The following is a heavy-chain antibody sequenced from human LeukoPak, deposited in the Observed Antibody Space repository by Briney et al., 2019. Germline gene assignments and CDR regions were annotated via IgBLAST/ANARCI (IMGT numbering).Heavy chain of an antibody. CDR1: GFTFSSYG. Sequence: GGSLRLSCVASGFTFSSYGMHWVRQAPGKGPEWVAVISYDGSDRYYANFVKGRFTISRDNSKNTLFLQTNSMRPEDTAVYYCEKGVSRGVDPTGLEYWGQGTLVTVSS. V-gene: IGHV3-30*18. J-gene: IGHJ4*02. CDR3: EKGVSRGVDPTGLEY. CDR2: ISYDGSDR. D-gene: IGHD1-1*01.